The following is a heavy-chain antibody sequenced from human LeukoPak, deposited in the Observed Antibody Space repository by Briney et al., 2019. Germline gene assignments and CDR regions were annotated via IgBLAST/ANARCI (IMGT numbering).Heavy chain of an antibody. V-gene: IGHV1-69*05. CDR3: ARDTETVTGAFDI. CDR1: GGTFSSYA. J-gene: IGHJ3*02. Sequence: SVKVSCKASGGTFSSYAISWVRQAPGQGLEWMGGIIPIFGTANYAQKFQGRVTITTDESTSTAYMELSSLRSEDTAVYYCARDTETVTGAFDIWGQGTMVTVSS. CDR2: IIPIFGTA. D-gene: IGHD4-11*01.